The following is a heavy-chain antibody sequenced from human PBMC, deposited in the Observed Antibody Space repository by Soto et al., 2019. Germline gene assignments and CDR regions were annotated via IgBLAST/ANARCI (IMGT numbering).Heavy chain of an antibody. CDR2: IYYSGST. J-gene: IGHJ4*02. V-gene: IGHV4-31*03. D-gene: IGHD3-3*01. CDR3: ARFKSYYDFWSGYYTTFDY. CDR1: GGSISSGGYC. Sequence: SETLSLTCTVSGGSISSGGYCWSWIRQHPGKGLEWIGYIYYSGSTYYNPSLKSRVTISVDTSKNQFSLKLSSVTAADTAVYYCARFKSYYDFWSGYYTTFDYWGQGTLVTVSS.